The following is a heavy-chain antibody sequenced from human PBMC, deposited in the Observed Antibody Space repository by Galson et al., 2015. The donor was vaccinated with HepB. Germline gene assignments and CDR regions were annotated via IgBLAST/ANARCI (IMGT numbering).Heavy chain of an antibody. CDR2: IYPGDSDT. V-gene: IGHV5-51*03. CDR3: ARRGSQYDFWSGYYTRAQFTFLDY. J-gene: IGHJ4*02. CDR1: GYSFTSYW. Sequence: QSGAEVKKPGESLKISCKGSGYSFTSYWIGWVRQMPGKGLEWMGIIYPGDSDTRYSPAFQGQVTISADKSISTAYLQWSSLKASDTAMYYCARRGSQYDFWSGYYTRAQFTFLDYWGQGTLVTVSS. D-gene: IGHD3-3*01.